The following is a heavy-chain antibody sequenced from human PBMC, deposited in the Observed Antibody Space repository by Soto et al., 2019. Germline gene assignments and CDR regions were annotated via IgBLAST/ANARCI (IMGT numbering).Heavy chain of an antibody. CDR1: GYTFSTYG. J-gene: IGHJ4*02. CDR3: ARDRSSSDY. V-gene: IGHV1-18*01. Sequence: QVQLVQSGAEVKKPGASVKVSCKASGYTFSTYGISWVRQAPGQGLEWMGWISAYSVNTNYAQNFQGRVTMTTDASTSTAYMELRCLRSDDTALYYCARDRSSSDYWGQGTLVTVSS. D-gene: IGHD6-13*01. CDR2: ISAYSVNT.